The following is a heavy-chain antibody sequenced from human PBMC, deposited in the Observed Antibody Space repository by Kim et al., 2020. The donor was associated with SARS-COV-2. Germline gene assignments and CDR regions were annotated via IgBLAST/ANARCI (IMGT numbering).Heavy chain of an antibody. CDR1: GFTFGSAH. CDR3: AREGNSSWRAGNVDY. J-gene: IGHJ4*01. CDR2: IWADESNK. V-gene: IGHV3-33*08. Sequence: GGSLRLSCAGSGFTFGSAHMHWVRQAPGKGLEWVALIWADESNKDYVDSVKGRFTVSRDNSQNTLFLQIDSLRAEDTAVYYCAREGNSSWRAGNVDYWG. D-gene: IGHD6-19*01.